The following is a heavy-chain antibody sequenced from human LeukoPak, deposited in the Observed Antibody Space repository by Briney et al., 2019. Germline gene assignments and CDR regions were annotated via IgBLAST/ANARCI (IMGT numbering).Heavy chain of an antibody. D-gene: IGHD2-15*01. CDR2: INRDETSA. CDR1: GFTFSSYW. V-gene: IGHV3-74*01. CDR3: ALEIAAFDY. J-gene: IGHJ4*02. Sequence: GGSLRLSCAASGFTFSSYWMHWVRQAPGKGLVWVSRINRDETSASYADSVKGRFTISRDNTKNTLYLQMNSLRAEDTAVYYCALEIAAFDYWGQGTLVTVSS.